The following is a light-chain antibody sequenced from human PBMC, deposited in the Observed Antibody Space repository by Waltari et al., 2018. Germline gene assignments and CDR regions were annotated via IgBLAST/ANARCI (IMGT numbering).Light chain of an antibody. J-gene: IGKJ1*01. CDR1: QSVSRT. CDR2: GAS. CDR3: QHYVRLPVT. V-gene: IGKV3-20*01. Sequence: EIVLTQSPGTLSLSPGERATLACRGSQSVSRTLAWYQQKPGQAPRLLIYGASRRATGIPDRFSGSGSGTDFSLTISRLEPEDFAVYYCQHYVRLPVTFGQGTKVEIK.